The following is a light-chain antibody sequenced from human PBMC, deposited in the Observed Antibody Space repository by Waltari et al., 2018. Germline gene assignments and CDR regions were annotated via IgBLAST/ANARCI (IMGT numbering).Light chain of an antibody. CDR1: SGHTSKA. V-gene: IGLV4-69*01. CDR3: QTGGHGTWV. J-gene: IGLJ3*02. CDR2: VNSDGRD. Sequence: QLVLTQSPSASAPLGASVKLTCTLSSGHTSKAIAWLQQQPEKGPRYLMKVNSDGRDIKGDEIPIRFSGSSSGAERYLTISSLQSEDGADYYCQTGGHGTWVFGGGTKLTVL.